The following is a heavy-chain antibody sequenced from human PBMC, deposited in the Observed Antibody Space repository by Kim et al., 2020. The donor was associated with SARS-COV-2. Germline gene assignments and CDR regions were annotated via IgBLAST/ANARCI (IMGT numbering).Heavy chain of an antibody. V-gene: IGHV3-30*01. J-gene: IGHJ3*02. Sequence: ANSAKARFSISRDNSKNTLYLQMNSLRPEDTALYYCATERGDNAFDIWGQGTMVTVSS. CDR3: ATERGDNAFDI.